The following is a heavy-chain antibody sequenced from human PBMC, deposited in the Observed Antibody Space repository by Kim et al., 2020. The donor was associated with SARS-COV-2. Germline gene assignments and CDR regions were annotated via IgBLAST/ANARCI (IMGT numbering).Heavy chain of an antibody. V-gene: IGHV4-59*01. D-gene: IGHD6-13*01. CDR1: GGSISSYY. CDR2: IYYSGST. CDR3: ARTAASTDWSMLYYYYGMDV. J-gene: IGHJ6*02. Sequence: SETLSLTCTVSGGSISSYYWSWIRQPPGKGLEWIGYIYYSGSTNYNPSLKSRVTISVDTSKNQFSLKLSSVTAADTAVYYCARTAASTDWSMLYYYYGMDVWGQGTTVTVSS.